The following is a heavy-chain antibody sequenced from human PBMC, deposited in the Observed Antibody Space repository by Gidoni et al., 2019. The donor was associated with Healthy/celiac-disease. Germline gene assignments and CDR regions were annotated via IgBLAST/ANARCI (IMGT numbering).Heavy chain of an antibody. CDR3: ARSRGVRSLYLIQLWSSFDY. V-gene: IGHV4-34*01. D-gene: IGHD5-18*01. J-gene: IGHJ4*02. CDR2: INHSGST. CDR1: GGAFRGYS. Sequence: QVQLQQLGAGLLKPSDNLSLTCAVYGGAFRGYSLSWIRPPPGTGLEWIGEINHSGSTNYNPSLKSRVTISVDTSKNQFSLKLSSVTAADTAVYYCARSRGVRSLYLIQLWSSFDYWGQGTLVTVSS.